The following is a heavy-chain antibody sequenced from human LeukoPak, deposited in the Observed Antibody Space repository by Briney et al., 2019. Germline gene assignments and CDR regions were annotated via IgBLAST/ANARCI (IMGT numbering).Heavy chain of an antibody. D-gene: IGHD3-10*01. J-gene: IGHJ4*02. CDR2: IHYSGTT. V-gene: IGHV4-59*01. Sequence: SETLSLTCIVSGGSTSSYYWSWIRQPPGKGLEWIGYIHYSGTTNYNPSLKSRVTISVDTSKNQFSLKLSSVTAADTAVYYCARVPQPNIWFGELGYWGQGTLVTVSS. CDR1: GGSTSSYY. CDR3: ARVPQPNIWFGELGY.